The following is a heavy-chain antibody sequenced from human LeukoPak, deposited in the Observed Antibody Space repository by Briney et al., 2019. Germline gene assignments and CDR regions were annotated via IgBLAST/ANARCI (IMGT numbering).Heavy chain of an antibody. CDR1: GFSFSDSY. CDR3: VRTARLYDY. D-gene: IGHD4/OR15-4a*01. Sequence: GGSLRLSCVVSGFSFSDSYMSWVRQAPERGLECISYISGSGSDINYADSVKGRFTISRDNAKNSVYLQMNSLRVEDTAIYYCVRTARLYDYWGQGTQVTVSS. V-gene: IGHV3-11*01. CDR2: ISGSGSDI. J-gene: IGHJ4*02.